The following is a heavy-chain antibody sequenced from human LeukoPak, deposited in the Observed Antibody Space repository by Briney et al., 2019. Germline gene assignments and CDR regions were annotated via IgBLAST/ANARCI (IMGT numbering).Heavy chain of an antibody. CDR3: ARGGGLDV. CDR2: INHNGNVN. J-gene: IGHJ6*02. CDR1: GFTFSSYW. D-gene: IGHD3-16*01. V-gene: IGHV3-7*03. Sequence: GGSLRLSCAASGFTFSSYWMNWARQAPGKGLEWVASINHNGNVNYYVDSVKGRFTISRDDAKNSLYLQMSNLRAEDTALYFCARGGGLDVWGQGATVTVSS.